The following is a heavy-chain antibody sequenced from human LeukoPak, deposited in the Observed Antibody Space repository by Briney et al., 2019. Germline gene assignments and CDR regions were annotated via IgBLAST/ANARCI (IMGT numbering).Heavy chain of an antibody. CDR2: IYCSGST. V-gene: IGHV4-39*07. Sequence: PSETLSLTCSGGSISSSSYYWGWIRQSPGRGLEWIGSIYCSGSTYYNPSLKSRVTISVDTSKNHFSLKLTSVTAADTAVYYCARDGYNKGFDYWGQGTLVTVSS. CDR1: GGSISSSSYY. J-gene: IGHJ4*02. CDR3: ARDGYNKGFDY. D-gene: IGHD5-24*01.